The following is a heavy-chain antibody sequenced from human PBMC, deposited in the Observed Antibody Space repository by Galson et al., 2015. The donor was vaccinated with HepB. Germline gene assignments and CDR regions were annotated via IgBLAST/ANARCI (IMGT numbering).Heavy chain of an antibody. CDR1: GFIFTNFD. J-gene: IGHJ4*02. D-gene: IGHD6-19*01. CDR3: AKDLQRRSGWFSVDY. CDR2: VSNGGDRT. V-gene: IGHV3-23*01. Sequence: SLRLSCAASGFIFTNFDMMWVRQAPGKGLEWVSGVSNGGDRTYYADSAKGRFTIPRDNAKNTVYLQMHNLRAEDTAVYYCAKDLQRRSGWFSVDYWGQGDLVTVSS.